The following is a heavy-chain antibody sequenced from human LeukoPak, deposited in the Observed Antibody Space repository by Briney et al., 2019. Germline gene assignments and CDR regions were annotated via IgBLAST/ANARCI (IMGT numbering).Heavy chain of an antibody. V-gene: IGHV3-23*01. CDR3: AKKSLGLDAFDI. CDR1: GFAFSTYA. J-gene: IGHJ3*02. Sequence: PGGSLRLSCAASGFAFSTYAMSWVRQAPGKGLEWVSAISGSGGSTYYADSVKGRFTISRDNSKNTLYLQMNSLRAEDTAVYYCAKKSLGLDAFDIWGQGTMVTVSS. CDR2: ISGSGGST. D-gene: IGHD3-16*01.